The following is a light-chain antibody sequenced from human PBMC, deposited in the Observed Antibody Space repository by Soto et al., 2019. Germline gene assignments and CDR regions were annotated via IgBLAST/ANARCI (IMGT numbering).Light chain of an antibody. CDR2: GNS. CDR1: GSNIGAGYD. Sequence: QSVLTQPPSVSGARGQRVTISCTGSGSNIGAGYDVHWYQQLPGTAPKLLIYGNSNRPSGVPDRFSGSKSGTSASLAITGLQAEDEADYYCQSYDSSLSGVFGGGTKLTVL. CDR3: QSYDSSLSGV. V-gene: IGLV1-40*01. J-gene: IGLJ3*02.